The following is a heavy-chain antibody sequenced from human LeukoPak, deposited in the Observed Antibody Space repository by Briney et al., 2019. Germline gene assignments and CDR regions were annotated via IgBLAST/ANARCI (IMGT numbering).Heavy chain of an antibody. Sequence: GGSLRLSCAASGFTFSSYNMNWVRQAPGKGLEWVSSISSSSSYIYYTDSVKGRFTISRDNAKNSLYLQMNSLRAEDTAVYYCARLKSGSGTYYNSYYYHYGMDVWGQGTTVTVSS. CDR3: ARLKSGSGTYYNSYYYHYGMDV. V-gene: IGHV3-21*01. D-gene: IGHD3-10*01. CDR1: GFTFSSYN. J-gene: IGHJ6*02. CDR2: ISSSSSYI.